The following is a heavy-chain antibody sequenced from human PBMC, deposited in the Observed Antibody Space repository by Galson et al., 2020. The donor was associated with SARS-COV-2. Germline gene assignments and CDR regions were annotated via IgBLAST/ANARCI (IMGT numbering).Heavy chain of an antibody. CDR1: GFTFNNYW. CDR3: ARGGSGSLDH. CDR2: ITGDGSIT. J-gene: IGHJ5*02. Sequence: GGSLRLSCAASGFTFNNYWMHWVRQAPGKGLVWVSHITGDGSITPYAGSVKGRFTISRDNAKNTLYLQMNSLRAEDTAVYYCARGGSGSLDHWGQGTLVTVSS. V-gene: IGHV3-74*01. D-gene: IGHD3-10*01.